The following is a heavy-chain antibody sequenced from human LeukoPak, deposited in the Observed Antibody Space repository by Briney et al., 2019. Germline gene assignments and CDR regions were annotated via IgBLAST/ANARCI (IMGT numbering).Heavy chain of an antibody. CDR1: GYTFTSYG. J-gene: IGHJ6*04. Sequence: GASVKVSCKASGYTFTSYGISWVRQAPGQGLEWMGWISAYNGNTNYAQKLQGRVTMTTDTSTSTAYMELRSLRSDDTAVYYCARLPFRGGRPYYYYGMDVWGKGTTVTVSS. CDR3: ARLPFRGGRPYYYYGMDV. V-gene: IGHV1-18*01. CDR2: ISAYNGNT. D-gene: IGHD3-10*01.